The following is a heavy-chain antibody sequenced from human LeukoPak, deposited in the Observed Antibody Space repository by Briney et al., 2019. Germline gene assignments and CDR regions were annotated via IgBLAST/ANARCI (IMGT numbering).Heavy chain of an antibody. V-gene: IGHV1-18*01. D-gene: IGHD3-9*01. CDR3: AASPRGGYYDILTGYSDNWFDP. CDR2: ISGYNGNT. CDR1: GYTFTTYV. Sequence: ASVKVSCKASGYTFTTYVIIWVRQAPGQGLEWMGWISGYNGNTNYAQKLQGRVTMTTDTSTSTAYMELRSLRSDDTAVYYCAASPRGGYYDILTGYSDNWFDPWGQGTLVTVSS. J-gene: IGHJ5*02.